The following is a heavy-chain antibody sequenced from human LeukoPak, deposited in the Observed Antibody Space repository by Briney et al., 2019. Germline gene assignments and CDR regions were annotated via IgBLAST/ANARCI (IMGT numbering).Heavy chain of an antibody. Sequence: SETLSLTCTVSGGSISSGSYYWSWIRQPAGKGLEWIGRIYTSGSTNYNPSLKSRVTISVDTSKNQFSLKLSSVTAADTAVYYCAGVRRSWRHYYYYMDVWGKGTTVTVSS. D-gene: IGHD6-13*01. V-gene: IGHV4-61*02. CDR3: AGVRRSWRHYYYYMDV. CDR2: IYTSGST. J-gene: IGHJ6*03. CDR1: GGSISSGSYY.